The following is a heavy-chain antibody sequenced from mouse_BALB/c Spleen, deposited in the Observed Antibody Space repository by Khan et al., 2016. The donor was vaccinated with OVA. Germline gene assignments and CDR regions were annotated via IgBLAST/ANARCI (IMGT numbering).Heavy chain of an antibody. CDR1: EFTFSTYG. CDR2: ISSGGHYT. J-gene: IGHJ3*01. D-gene: IGHD1-1*01. CDR3: ARLAYYYNSEGFAY. V-gene: IGHV5-6*01. Sequence: EVELVESGGDLVKPGGSLKLSCAASEFTFSTYGMSWVRQTPDMRLEWVATISSGGHYTYYPDNVKGRFTISRDNAKNTLYLQMSSLKSEDTAVYYGARLAYYYNSEGFAYWGQGTLVTVSA.